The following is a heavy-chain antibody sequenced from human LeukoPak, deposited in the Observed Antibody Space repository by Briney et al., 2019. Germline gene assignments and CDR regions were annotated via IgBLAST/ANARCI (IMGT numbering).Heavy chain of an antibody. V-gene: IGHV4-59*01. CDR3: ARGVGANDDAFDI. D-gene: IGHD1-26*01. CDR2: IYYSGST. CDR1: GGSISSYY. Sequence: PSETPSLTCTVSGGSISSYYWSWIRQPPGKGLEWIGYIYYSGSTNYNPSLKSRVTISVDTSKNQFSLKLSSVTAADTAVYYCARGVGANDDAFDIWGQGTMVTVSS. J-gene: IGHJ3*02.